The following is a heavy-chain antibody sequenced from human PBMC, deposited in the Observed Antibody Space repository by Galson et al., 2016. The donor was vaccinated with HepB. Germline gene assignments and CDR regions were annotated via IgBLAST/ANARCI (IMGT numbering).Heavy chain of an antibody. Sequence: SCKASGYTFTSYSMHWVRQAPGQGLEWMGIINPSGGSSSYAQKFQDRVTMTRDTSTSTVYMELSSLRSEDTAVYYCAREKDILTDYYARPMFDPWGQGTLVTVSS. CDR1: GYTFTSYS. D-gene: IGHD3-9*01. CDR3: AREKDILTDYYARPMFDP. J-gene: IGHJ5*02. V-gene: IGHV1-46*01. CDR2: INPSGGSS.